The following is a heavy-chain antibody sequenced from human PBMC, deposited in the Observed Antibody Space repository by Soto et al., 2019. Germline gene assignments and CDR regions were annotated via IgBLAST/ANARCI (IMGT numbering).Heavy chain of an antibody. CDR1: GFSLSTSGVG. D-gene: IGHD6-19*01. V-gene: IGHV2-5*02. Sequence: QITLKESGPTLVKPTQTLTLTCTFSGFSLSTSGVGVGWIRQPPGKALEWLALIYWDDDKRYSPSLKSRLTINKDPSKIHVVLPQTDMDPVDTATYYCAHISSRWQWLVPFDYWGQGTLVTVSS. CDR3: AHISSRWQWLVPFDY. J-gene: IGHJ4*02. CDR2: IYWDDDK.